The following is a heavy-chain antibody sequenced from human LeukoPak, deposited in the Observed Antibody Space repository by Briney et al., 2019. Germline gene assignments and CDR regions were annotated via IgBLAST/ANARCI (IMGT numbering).Heavy chain of an antibody. J-gene: IGHJ4*02. Sequence: SETLSLTCAVYGGSFSGYYWSWIRQPPGKGLEWIGEINHSGSTNYNPSLKSRVTISVDTSKNQLSLKLSSVTAADTAVYYCARGVRAYYDILTGYYPWGQGTLVTVSS. CDR2: INHSGST. V-gene: IGHV4-34*01. CDR3: ARGVRAYYDILTGYYP. CDR1: GGSFSGYY. D-gene: IGHD3-9*01.